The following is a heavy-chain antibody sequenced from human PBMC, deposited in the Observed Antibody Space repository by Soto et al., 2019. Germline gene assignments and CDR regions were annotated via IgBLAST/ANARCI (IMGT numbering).Heavy chain of an antibody. CDR3: AKDRGSGGIVTGTPDS. J-gene: IGHJ4*02. Sequence: SGGSLRLSCAVSGFTVSSSAMTWVRQAPGKGLEWVSTVSAGGSTYYAASVKGRFTISRNSSENTLSLQMGSLKAEDTAVYYCAKDRGSGGIVTGTPDSWGPGTLVTVSS. CDR2: VSAGGST. CDR1: GFTVSSSA. D-gene: IGHD3-9*01. V-gene: IGHV3-23*01.